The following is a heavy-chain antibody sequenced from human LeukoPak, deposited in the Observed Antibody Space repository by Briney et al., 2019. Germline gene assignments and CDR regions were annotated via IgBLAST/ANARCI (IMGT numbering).Heavy chain of an antibody. CDR2: ISWNSGSI. D-gene: IGHD1-7*01. V-gene: IGHV3-9*01. CDR3: AKETGTGTISYYYYGMDV. Sequence: PGGSLRLSCAASGFTFDDYAMHWVRQAPGKGLEWVSGISWNSGSIGYADSVKGRFTISRDNAKNSLYLQMNSLRAEDTALYYCAKETGTGTISYYYYGMDVWGQGTTVTVSS. J-gene: IGHJ6*02. CDR1: GFTFDDYA.